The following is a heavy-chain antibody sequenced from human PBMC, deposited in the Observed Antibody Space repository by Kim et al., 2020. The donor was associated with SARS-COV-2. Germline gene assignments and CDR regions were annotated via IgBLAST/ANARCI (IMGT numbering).Heavy chain of an antibody. CDR3: ARTPEERWDSSGYYSGGMDV. D-gene: IGHD3-22*01. Sequence: GGSLRLSCAASGFTLRSYEMNWVRQAPGKGLEWVSYSSSSGSTIYHADSVKGRFTISRDNAKNSLYLQMNSLRVEDTAVYYCARTPEERWDSSGYYSGGMDVWGQGTTVTVSS. CDR1: GFTLRSYE. CDR2: SSSSGSTI. J-gene: IGHJ6*02. V-gene: IGHV3-48*03.